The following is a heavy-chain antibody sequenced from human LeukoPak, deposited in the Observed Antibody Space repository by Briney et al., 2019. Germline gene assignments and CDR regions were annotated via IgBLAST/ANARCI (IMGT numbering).Heavy chain of an antibody. J-gene: IGHJ5*02. D-gene: IGHD3-10*01. Sequence: SETLSLTCAVYGGSFSGYYWSWIRQPPGKGLEWIGEINHSGSTNYNPSLKSRVTISVDTSKNQFSLKLSSVTAADTAVYYCARRRITMVRGVLCGWFGPWGQGTLVTVSS. CDR3: ARRRITMVRGVLCGWFGP. V-gene: IGHV4-34*01. CDR1: GGSFSGYY. CDR2: INHSGST.